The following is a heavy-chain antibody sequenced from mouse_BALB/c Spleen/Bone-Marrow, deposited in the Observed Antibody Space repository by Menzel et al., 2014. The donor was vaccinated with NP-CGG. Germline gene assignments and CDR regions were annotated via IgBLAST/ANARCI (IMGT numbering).Heavy chain of an antibody. CDR1: GFNIKDYY. CDR2: IDPENGNT. V-gene: IGHV14-1*02. CDR3: ARGDGYAMDY. J-gene: IGHJ4*01. Sequence: EVKGVESGAEIVRPGALVKLSCKASGFNIKDYYMQWVKQRPEQGLEWIGWIDPENGNTIYDPKFQGKASITADTSSNTAYQQLSSLTSEDTADYYCARGDGYAMDYWGQGTSVTVSS.